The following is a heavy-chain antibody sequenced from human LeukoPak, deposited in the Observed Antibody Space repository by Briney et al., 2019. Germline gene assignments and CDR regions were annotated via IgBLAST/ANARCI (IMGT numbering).Heavy chain of an antibody. J-gene: IGHJ4*02. CDR2: INPNTGAT. Sequence: VSVKVSCKASVYTLTGYYLHWVRQAPGQGLEWMGWINPNTGATHSAQKFQGRITMTRDTSISTAYMDLSRLRSDDTAVYYCARDRVGSGWPRPYYFEVWGQGTLVTVTS. D-gene: IGHD6-19*01. V-gene: IGHV1-2*02. CDR1: VYTLTGYY. CDR3: ARDRVGSGWPRPYYFEV.